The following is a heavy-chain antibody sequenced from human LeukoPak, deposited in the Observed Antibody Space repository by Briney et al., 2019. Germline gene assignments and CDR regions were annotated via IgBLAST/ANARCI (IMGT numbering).Heavy chain of an antibody. CDR2: IDDSGST. CDR3: ARRLIGFDT. Sequence: SGTLSLTCAVSGGSISSIYWSTWVRQPPGKGLEWIGEIDDSGSTNYNPSLKSRVTISVDKSKNQFSLSLTSVTAADTAVYYCARRLIGFDTWGQGTLVTVSS. CDR1: GGSISSIYW. V-gene: IGHV4-4*02. D-gene: IGHD3-22*01. J-gene: IGHJ5*02.